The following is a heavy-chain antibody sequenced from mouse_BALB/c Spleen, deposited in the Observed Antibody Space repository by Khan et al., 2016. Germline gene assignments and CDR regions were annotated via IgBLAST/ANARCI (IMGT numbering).Heavy chain of an antibody. V-gene: IGHV1S135*01. Sequence: VQLQQPGPELVKPGASVKVSCNASGYAFTSYNMFWVKQSPGRSLEWIGYIDHYNGDNSYNQKFKGKATLTVDKSSSTAYMLLTILTSVDSAVYYCVREGITTVVAKGLDYWGQGTTVTVSS. CDR1: GYAFTSYN. CDR3: VREGITTVVAKGLDY. J-gene: IGHJ2*01. D-gene: IGHD1-1*01. CDR2: IDHYNGDN.